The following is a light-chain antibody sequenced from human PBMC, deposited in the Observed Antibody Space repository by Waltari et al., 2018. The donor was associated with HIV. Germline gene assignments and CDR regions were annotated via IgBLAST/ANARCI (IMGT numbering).Light chain of an antibody. J-gene: IGLJ3*02. Sequence: QSVLTQPPSASGHPGQRVTIPCSGSRSTIGSNPLNWYQPLPGTAPKLRIYSNNQRPSGVPDRFSGSKSGTSASLAISGLQSEDEADYYCAAWDDSLNGQVFGGGTKLTVL. V-gene: IGLV1-44*01. CDR3: AAWDDSLNGQV. CDR2: SNN. CDR1: RSTIGSNP.